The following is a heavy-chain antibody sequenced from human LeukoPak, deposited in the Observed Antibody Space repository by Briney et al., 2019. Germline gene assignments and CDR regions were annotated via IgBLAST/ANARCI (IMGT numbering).Heavy chain of an antibody. CDR2: IYYRGST. CDR3: ARSPIRLGEFSSPFDY. CDR1: GGYISSYY. J-gene: IGHJ4*02. Sequence: SETLPLTCTVSGGYISSYYWSWIRQPPGKGLEWIGYIYYRGSTNYNPSLKSRVTISVDTSKNQFSLKLSSVTAADTAVYYCARSPIRLGEFSSPFDYWGQGTLVTVSS. D-gene: IGHD3-16*01. V-gene: IGHV4-59*01.